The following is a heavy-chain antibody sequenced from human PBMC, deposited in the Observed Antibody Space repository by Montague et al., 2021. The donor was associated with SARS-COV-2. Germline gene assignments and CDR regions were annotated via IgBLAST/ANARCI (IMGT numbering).Heavy chain of an antibody. CDR1: GVSLAGASYH. CDR3: ARDAVGGLDV. J-gene: IGHJ6*02. V-gene: IGHV4-30-4*02. Sequence: SETLSLTCSVSGVSLAGASYHWTWIRQRPGKGLEWIGYIFYSGSVKYNPSLRSRLTMSVDTSKNQFSLNLSSVTAADTALYFCARDAVGGLDVWGQGTTVTVSS. D-gene: IGHD6-19*01. CDR2: IFYSGSV.